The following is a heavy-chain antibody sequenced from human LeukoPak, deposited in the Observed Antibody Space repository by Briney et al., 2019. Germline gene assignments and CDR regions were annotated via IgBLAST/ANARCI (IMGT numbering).Heavy chain of an antibody. V-gene: IGHV3-30*19. J-gene: IGHJ4*02. CDR1: GFTFSSYG. Sequence: GRSLRLSCAASGFTFSSYGMHWVRQAPGKGLEWVAVILYDGGDQYYADSVRGRFTISRDNSKNTLYLQMNSLRVEDTAVYYCARDGPYFDYWGQGTLVTVSS. CDR2: ILYDGGDQ. CDR3: ARDGPYFDY.